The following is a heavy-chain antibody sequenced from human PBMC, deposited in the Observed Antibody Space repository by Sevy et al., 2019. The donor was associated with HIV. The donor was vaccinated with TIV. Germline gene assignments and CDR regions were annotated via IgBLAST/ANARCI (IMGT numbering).Heavy chain of an antibody. CDR2: LSYDERNK. V-gene: IGHV3-30*18. CDR1: GYIFSSYG. D-gene: IGHD2-2*01. J-gene: IGHJ6*02. Sequence: GGSLRLSCAASGYIFSSYGIHWVRQAPGKGLEWVAFLSYDERNKYYADSVKGRFTISGDSSKNTFYLQMNNLRADDTAVYYCAKDRDVLLVPSTMRDEYPGYGMDVCGQGTTVTVSS. CDR3: AKDRDVLLVPSTMRDEYPGYGMDV.